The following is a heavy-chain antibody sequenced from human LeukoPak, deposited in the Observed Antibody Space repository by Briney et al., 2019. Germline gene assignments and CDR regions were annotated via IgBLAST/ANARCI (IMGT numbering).Heavy chain of an antibody. V-gene: IGHV1-24*01. CDR1: GYTLTESS. CDR2: FDPEDGET. Sequence: ASVKVSCKVFGYTLTESSMHWVRQAPGKGLEWMGGFDPEDGETIYAQKFQGRVTMTRNTSISTAYMELSSLRSEDTAVYYCARGDSYNLPDYWGQGTLVTVSS. CDR3: ARGDSYNLPDY. J-gene: IGHJ4*02. D-gene: IGHD1-1*01.